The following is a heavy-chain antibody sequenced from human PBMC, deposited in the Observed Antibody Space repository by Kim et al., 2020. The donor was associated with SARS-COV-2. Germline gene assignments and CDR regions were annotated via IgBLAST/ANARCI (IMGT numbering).Heavy chain of an antibody. CDR3: ARGGYYDILTGYLPNDY. CDR2: IYYSGST. D-gene: IGHD3-9*01. CDR1: GGSISSKSYY. J-gene: IGHJ4*02. Sequence: SETLSLTCTVSGGSISSKSYYWDWIRQPPGKGLEWIGSIYYSGSTYYNPSLKSRVTISVDTSKNQFSLKLSSVTAADTAVYYCARGGYYDILTGYLPNDYWGQGTLVTVSS. V-gene: IGHV4-39*01.